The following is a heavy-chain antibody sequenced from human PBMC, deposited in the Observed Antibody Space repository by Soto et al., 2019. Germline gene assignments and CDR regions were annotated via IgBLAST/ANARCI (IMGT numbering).Heavy chain of an antibody. CDR1: GGTFSSYA. Sequence: QVQLVQSGAEVKKPGSSVKVSCKASGGTFSSYAISWVRQAPGQGLEWMGGIIPIFGTANYAQKFQGRVTITADESTSTAYLELSSLRAEDTAVYYCARGEGAAAGTGTPLDYWSQGTLVTVSS. CDR3: ARGEGAAAGTGTPLDY. V-gene: IGHV1-69*01. D-gene: IGHD6-13*01. CDR2: IIPIFGTA. J-gene: IGHJ4*02.